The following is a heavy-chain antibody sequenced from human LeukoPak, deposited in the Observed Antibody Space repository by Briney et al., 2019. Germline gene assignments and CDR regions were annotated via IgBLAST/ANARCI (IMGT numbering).Heavy chain of an antibody. Sequence: GGSLRLSCVASGFPFSSYWMTWVRQAPGKGLEWVAAISYDGSTKYYADSVKGRFTISRDNSKNTLYLQMNSLRADDTAVYYCARVMGAFGDYWGQGTLVTVSS. D-gene: IGHD1-26*01. CDR2: ISYDGSTK. V-gene: IGHV3-30-3*01. J-gene: IGHJ4*02. CDR1: GFPFSSYW. CDR3: ARVMGAFGDY.